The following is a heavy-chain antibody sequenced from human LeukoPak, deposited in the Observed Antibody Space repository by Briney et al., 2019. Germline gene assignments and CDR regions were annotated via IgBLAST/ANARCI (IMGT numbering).Heavy chain of an antibody. CDR3: AKDSFGSGTSPPSLDY. D-gene: IGHD3-10*01. CDR1: GFTFSSYE. J-gene: IGHJ4*02. CDR2: ISSSGSTI. Sequence: PGGSLRLSCAASGFTFSSYEMNWVRQAPGKGLEWVSYISSSGSTIYYADSVKGRFTISRDNAKNSLYLQMNSLRVEDTAVYYCAKDSFGSGTSPPSLDYWGQGTLVTVSS. V-gene: IGHV3-48*03.